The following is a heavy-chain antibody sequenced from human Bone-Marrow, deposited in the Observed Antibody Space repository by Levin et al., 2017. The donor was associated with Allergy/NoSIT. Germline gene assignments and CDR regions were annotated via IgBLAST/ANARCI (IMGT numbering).Heavy chain of an antibody. CDR3: ARDLGGSGGGGSSDAFDI. V-gene: IGHV3-48*03. J-gene: IGHJ3*02. Sequence: GESLKISCAASGFSFRSYEMNWVRQAPGKGLEWVSYISSSGTNIYYADSVKGRFTISRDNAKNSLYLQMNSLRAEDTAVYYCARDLGGSGGGGSSDAFDIWGHGTMVTVSS. D-gene: IGHD2-15*01. CDR1: GFSFRSYE. CDR2: ISSSGTNI.